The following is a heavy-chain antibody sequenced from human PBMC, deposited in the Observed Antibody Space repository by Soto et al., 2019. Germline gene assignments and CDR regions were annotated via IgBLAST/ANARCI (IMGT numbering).Heavy chain of an antibody. V-gene: IGHV1-18*04. CDR3: ATSYDSGFDP. J-gene: IGHJ5*02. D-gene: IGHD5-12*01. Sequence: QIQLVQSGAEVKKPGASVRVSCKASGYAFSNYGISWIRQAPGLGLEWMGWISPYNGNTDYAQSLQGRVTMTTDTSTNTAYMELRSLTSDDTAVYYCATSYDSGFDPWGQGTLVTLSS. CDR2: ISPYNGNT. CDR1: GYAFSNYG.